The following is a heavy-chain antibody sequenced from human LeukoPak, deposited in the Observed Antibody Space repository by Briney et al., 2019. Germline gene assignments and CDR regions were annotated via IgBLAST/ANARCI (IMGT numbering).Heavy chain of an antibody. CDR2: INPNSGGT. CDR3: ARSRYYYDSSGYYNWFDP. V-gene: IGHV1-2*02. D-gene: IGHD3-22*01. J-gene: IGHJ5*02. CDR1: GYTFTGYY. Sequence: GASVKVSCKASGYTFTGYYMHWVRQAPGQGLEWMGWINPNSGGTNYAQKFQGRVTMTRDTSISTAYMELSRLRSDDTAVYYCARSRYYYDSSGYYNWFDPWDQGTLVTVSS.